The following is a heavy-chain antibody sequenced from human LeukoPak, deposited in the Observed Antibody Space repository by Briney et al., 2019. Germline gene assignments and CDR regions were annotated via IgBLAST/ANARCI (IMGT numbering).Heavy chain of an antibody. CDR1: GFTFSSYW. J-gene: IGHJ3*02. CDR2: IGTDGSRT. Sequence: GGFLRLSCAASGFTFSSYWMHWVRQVPGKGLVGVSRIGTDGSRTTYADYVRGRFTISRDNAKNTLYLQMNSLRAEDTAVYYCARDKYGGNSNAFDIWGQGTLVTVSS. D-gene: IGHD4-23*01. V-gene: IGHV3-74*01. CDR3: ARDKYGGNSNAFDI.